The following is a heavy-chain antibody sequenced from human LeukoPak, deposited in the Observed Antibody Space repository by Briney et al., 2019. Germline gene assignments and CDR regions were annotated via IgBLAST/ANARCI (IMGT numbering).Heavy chain of an antibody. CDR3: ARGRGSQLGYYYYYYMDV. CDR2: INHSGST. Sequence: SETLSLTCAVYGGSFSGYYWSWIRQPPGKGLEWIGEINHSGSTNYNPSLNSRVTISVDTSKNQFSLKLSSVTAADTAVYYCARGRGSQLGYYYYYYMDVWGKGTTVTVSS. CDR1: GGSFSGYY. D-gene: IGHD7-27*01. V-gene: IGHV4-34*01. J-gene: IGHJ6*03.